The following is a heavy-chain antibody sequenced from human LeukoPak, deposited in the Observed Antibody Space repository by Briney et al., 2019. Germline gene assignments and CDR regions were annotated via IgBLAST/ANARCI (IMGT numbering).Heavy chain of an antibody. J-gene: IGHJ4*02. CDR1: GFTFSSYG. Sequence: GGSLRLSCAASGFTFSSYGMHWVRQAPGKGLEWVAVIWYDGSNKYYADSVKGRFTISRDTSDNTLNLQMNGLGAEDSAVYYCAAKGNGYTGIYVFAYWGQGTLVTVSA. CDR2: IWYDGSNK. D-gene: IGHD1-26*01. CDR3: AAKGNGYTGIYVFAY. V-gene: IGHV3-33*01.